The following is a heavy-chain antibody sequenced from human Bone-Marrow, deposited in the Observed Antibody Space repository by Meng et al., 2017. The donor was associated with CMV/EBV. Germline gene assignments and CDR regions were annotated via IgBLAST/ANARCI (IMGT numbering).Heavy chain of an antibody. J-gene: IGHJ6*02. Sequence: GESLKISCAASGFTFSSYGMNWVRQAPGRGLEWVANIKQGGGEKNYVDSVKGRFTISRDNAKNSLYLQMDSLRAEDTAVYYCATYLGHCESGACQPQYYGMDVWGQGTTVTVSS. CDR2: IKQGGGEK. CDR1: GFTFSSYG. D-gene: IGHD2-15*01. V-gene: IGHV3-7*01. CDR3: ATYLGHCESGACQPQYYGMDV.